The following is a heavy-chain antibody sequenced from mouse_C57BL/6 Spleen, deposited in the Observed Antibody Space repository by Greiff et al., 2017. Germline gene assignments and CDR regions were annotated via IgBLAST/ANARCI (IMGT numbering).Heavy chain of an antibody. CDR2: IYPRDGST. CDR1: GYTFTSYD. Sequence: QVQLQQSGPELVKPGASVKLSCKASGYTFTSYDINWVKQRPGQGLEWIGWIYPRDGSTKYNEKFKGKATLTVDPSSSTAYMELHSLTSEDSGVYFCAIEYDAYPGYAMDYWGQGNSVTVSS. D-gene: IGHD2-3*01. CDR3: AIEYDAYPGYAMDY. J-gene: IGHJ4*01. V-gene: IGHV1-85*01.